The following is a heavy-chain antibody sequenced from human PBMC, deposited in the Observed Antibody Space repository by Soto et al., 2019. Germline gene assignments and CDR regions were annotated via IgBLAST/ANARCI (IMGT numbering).Heavy chain of an antibody. J-gene: IGHJ3*02. CDR2: IRSKANSYAT. D-gene: IGHD3-3*01. Sequence: PGGSLRLSCAASGFTFSGSAMHWVRQASGKGLEWVGRIRSKANSYATAYAASVKGRFTISRDDSKNTAYLQMNSLKTKDTAVYYCTRPHYDFWSGYSTTWGFDIWGQGTMVTVSS. CDR1: GFTFSGSA. CDR3: TRPHYDFWSGYSTTWGFDI. V-gene: IGHV3-73*01.